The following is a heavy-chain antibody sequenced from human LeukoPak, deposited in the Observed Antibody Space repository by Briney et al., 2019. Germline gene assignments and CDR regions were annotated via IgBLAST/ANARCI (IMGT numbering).Heavy chain of an antibody. V-gene: IGHV3-21*06. CDR2: ISSSSSYI. J-gene: IGHJ4*02. CDR3: ARVSSINYFDY. CDR1: GFTFSSYS. D-gene: IGHD6-6*01. Sequence: GGSLRLSCAASGFTFSSYSMSWVRQAPGEGLEWVSFISSSSSYIYYADSVRGRFTISRDNAKNSLYLQMNSLRAEDTAVYYCARVSSINYFDYWGQGTLVTVSS.